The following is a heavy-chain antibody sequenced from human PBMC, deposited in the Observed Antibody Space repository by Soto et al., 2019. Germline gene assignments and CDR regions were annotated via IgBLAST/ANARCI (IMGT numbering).Heavy chain of an antibody. CDR1: GFTFDDYA. J-gene: IGHJ6*02. CDR2: ISWNSGSI. CDR3: AKGRSSSSGGMDV. V-gene: IGHV3-9*01. D-gene: IGHD6-6*01. Sequence: GGSLRLSCAASGFTFDDYAMHWVRQAPGKGLEWVSGISWNSGSIGYADSVKGRFTISRDNAKNSLYLQMNSLRAEDTALYYCAKGRSSSSGGMDVWGQGTTVTVSS.